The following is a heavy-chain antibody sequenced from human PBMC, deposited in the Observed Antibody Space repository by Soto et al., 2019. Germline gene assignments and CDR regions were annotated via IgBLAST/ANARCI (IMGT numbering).Heavy chain of an antibody. CDR3: TTVFEY. Sequence: EVQLVQSGGGSVQPGGYLRLSCAASGFTFTNYWMHWVRQVPGKGLVWVSRIDGGGAGTSYSDSVRGRFTISRDNAENMLYLQMNSRGAEDPALYYCTTVFEYCGHGTLVTVYS. CDR1: GFTFTNYW. CDR2: IDGGGAGT. V-gene: IGHV3-74*01. J-gene: IGHJ4*01.